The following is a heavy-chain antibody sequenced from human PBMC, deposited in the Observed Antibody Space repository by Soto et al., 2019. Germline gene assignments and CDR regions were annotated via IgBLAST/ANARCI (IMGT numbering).Heavy chain of an antibody. V-gene: IGHV3-23*01. CDR1: GFTFTTYA. D-gene: IGHD2-15*01. CDR3: ATRHLPYCSGGTCNPFDF. Sequence: GGSLRLSCAASGFTFTTYAMSWVRQAPGKGLGWVSTISVRGDSTYYADSVKGRFAVSRDNSKNTIYLQMNSLRAEDTAIYYCATRHLPYCSGGTCNPFDFWGQGTLVTVSS. J-gene: IGHJ4*02. CDR2: ISVRGDST.